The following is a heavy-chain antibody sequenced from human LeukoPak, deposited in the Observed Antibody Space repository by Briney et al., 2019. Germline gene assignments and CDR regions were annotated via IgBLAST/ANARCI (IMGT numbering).Heavy chain of an antibody. Sequence: SQTLSLTCTVSGGSLSTYYWSWIRQSPGRGLEWIGYVYHTGKANYSPSLKSRLIISADTSKNQFSLRLSSVTAADTAVYFCARDGYRYTDIWGQGILVTVSS. D-gene: IGHD5-12*01. CDR3: ARDGYRYTDI. J-gene: IGHJ4*02. CDR2: VYHTGKA. CDR1: GGSLSTYY. V-gene: IGHV4-59*01.